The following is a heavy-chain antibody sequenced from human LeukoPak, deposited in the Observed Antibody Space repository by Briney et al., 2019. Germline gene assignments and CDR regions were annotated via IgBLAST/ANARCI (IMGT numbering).Heavy chain of an antibody. CDR3: ARAFEQQLVGRCYYGIDF. D-gene: IGHD6-13*01. J-gene: IGHJ6*02. Sequence: GGSLRLSCAASGFSFRDYAMHWVRRAPGKGLEWVAVISYDGTNKYYADSVKGRFTISRDNSQNTVFLQMNSLRAEDTALYYCARAFEQQLVGRCYYGIDFWGLGTSVTVSS. CDR2: ISYDGTNK. CDR1: GFSFRDYA. V-gene: IGHV3-30-3*01.